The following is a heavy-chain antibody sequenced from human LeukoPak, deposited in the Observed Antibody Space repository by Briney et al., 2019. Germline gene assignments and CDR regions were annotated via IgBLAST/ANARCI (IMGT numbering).Heavy chain of an antibody. CDR3: ARVPAANYYYYYYYMDV. CDR2: IIPIFGTA. Sequence: SVKVSCKASGGTFTSYAISWVRQAPGQGLELMGGIIPIFGTANYAQKFQGRVTITADESTSTAYMELSSLRSEDTAVYYCARVPAANYYYYYYYMDVWGKGTTVTVSS. J-gene: IGHJ6*03. V-gene: IGHV1-69*01. CDR1: GGTFTSYA. D-gene: IGHD2-2*01.